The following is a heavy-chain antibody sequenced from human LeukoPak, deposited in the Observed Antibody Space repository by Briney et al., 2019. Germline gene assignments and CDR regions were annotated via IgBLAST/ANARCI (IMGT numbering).Heavy chain of an antibody. CDR2: IIPIFGTA. D-gene: IGHD6-6*01. J-gene: IGHJ6*03. CDR1: GGTFISYA. Sequence: SSVKVSCKASGGTFISYAISWVRQAPGQGLEWMGRIIPIFGTANYAQKFQGRVTITTDESTSTAYMELSSLRSEDTDVYYCATTLVPARPHYYYYMDVWGKGTTVTVSS. V-gene: IGHV1-69*05. CDR3: ATTLVPARPHYYYYMDV.